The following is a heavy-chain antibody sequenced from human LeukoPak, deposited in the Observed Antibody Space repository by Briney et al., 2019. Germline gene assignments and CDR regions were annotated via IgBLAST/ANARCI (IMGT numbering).Heavy chain of an antibody. D-gene: IGHD5-24*01. J-gene: IGHJ6*03. CDR2: IYYSGST. CDR3: ARGVDGYNYYYYYYMDV. Sequence: PSETLSLTCTVPGGSISSHYWSWIRQPPGKGLEWIGYIYYSGSTNYNPSLKSRVTISVDTSKNQFSLKLSSVTAADTAVYYCARGVDGYNYYYYYYMDVWGKGTTVTVSS. CDR1: GGSISSHY. V-gene: IGHV4-59*11.